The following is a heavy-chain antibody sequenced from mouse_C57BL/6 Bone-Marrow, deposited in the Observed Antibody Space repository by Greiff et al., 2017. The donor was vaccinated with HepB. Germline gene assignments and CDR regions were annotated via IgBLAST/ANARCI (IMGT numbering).Heavy chain of an antibody. V-gene: IGHV1-20*01. CDR3: ARYGYFDY. CDR2: FNPYNGDT. CDR1: GYSFPGYF. D-gene: IGHD1-1*02. Sequence: EVQLQQSGPELVQPGDSVKISCKASGYSFPGYFMNWVMQSHGKSLEWIGLFNPYNGDTFYNQKFKGKATLTVDKSSSTAHMELRSLTSEDSAVYYCARYGYFDYWGQGTTLTVSS. J-gene: IGHJ2*01.